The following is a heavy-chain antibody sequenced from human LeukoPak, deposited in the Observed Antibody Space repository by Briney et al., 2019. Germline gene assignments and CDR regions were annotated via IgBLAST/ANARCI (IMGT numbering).Heavy chain of an antibody. CDR1: GFTFSSYA. CDR2: ISGSGGST. D-gene: IGHD5-18*01. CDR3: TTAGVTELTYYFDY. Sequence: GGSLRLSCAASGFTFSSYAMSWVRQAPGKGLEWVSAISGSGGSTYYADSVKGRFTISRDNSKNTLYLQMNSLKTEDTAVYYCTTAGVTELTYYFDYWGQGTLVTVSS. J-gene: IGHJ4*02. V-gene: IGHV3-23*01.